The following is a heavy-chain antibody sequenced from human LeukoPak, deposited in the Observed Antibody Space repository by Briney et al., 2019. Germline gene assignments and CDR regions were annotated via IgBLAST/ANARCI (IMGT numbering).Heavy chain of an antibody. Sequence: GGSLRLSCAASGFTFSDYYMSWVRQAPGKGLEWVSVIYSGGSTYYADSVKGRFTISRDNSKNTLYLQMNSLRAEDTAVYYCASVFSGSYDYWGQGTLVTVSS. V-gene: IGHV3-66*01. J-gene: IGHJ4*02. CDR2: IYSGGST. D-gene: IGHD1-26*01. CDR1: GFTFSDYY. CDR3: ASVFSGSYDY.